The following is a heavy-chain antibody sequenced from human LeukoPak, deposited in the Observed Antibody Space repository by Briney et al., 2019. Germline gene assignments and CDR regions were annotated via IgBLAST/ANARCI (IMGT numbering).Heavy chain of an antibody. J-gene: IGHJ6*03. V-gene: IGHV4-61*02. CDR2: IYTSGST. CDR3: ARRPYYYGSGSYYYYYMDV. D-gene: IGHD3-10*01. CDR1: GGSISSGSYY. Sequence: SQTLSLTCTVSGGSISSGSYYWSWIRQPAGKGLDWIGRIYTSGSTNYNPTLKSRVTISVDTSKNQFSLKLSSVTAADTAVYYCARRPYYYGSGSYYYYYMDVWGKGTTVTVSS.